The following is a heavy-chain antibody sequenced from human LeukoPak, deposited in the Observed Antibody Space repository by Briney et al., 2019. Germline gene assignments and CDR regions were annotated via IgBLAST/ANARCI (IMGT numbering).Heavy chain of an antibody. Sequence: SETLSLTCTVSDDSISSGGYYWSWIRQPPGKGLEWIGEINHSGSTNYNPSLKSRVTISVDTSKSQFSLKLSSVTAADTAVYYCARGRGYSYHRLYYGMDVWGQGTTVTVSS. D-gene: IGHD5-18*01. V-gene: IGHV4-39*07. J-gene: IGHJ6*02. CDR2: INHSGST. CDR1: DDSISSGGYY. CDR3: ARGRGYSYHRLYYGMDV.